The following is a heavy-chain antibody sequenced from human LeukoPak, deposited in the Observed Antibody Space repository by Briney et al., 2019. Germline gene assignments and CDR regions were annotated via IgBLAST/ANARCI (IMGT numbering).Heavy chain of an antibody. Sequence: GGSLRLSCAASGFTFSSYAMSWVRQAPGKGLEWVSRINSDGSSTSYADSVKGRFTISRDNAKNTLYLQMNSLRAEDTAVYYCARGYCSSTSCLKGAWFDPWGQGTLVTVSS. D-gene: IGHD2-2*01. CDR2: INSDGSST. J-gene: IGHJ5*02. V-gene: IGHV3-74*01. CDR3: ARGYCSSTSCLKGAWFDP. CDR1: GFTFSSYA.